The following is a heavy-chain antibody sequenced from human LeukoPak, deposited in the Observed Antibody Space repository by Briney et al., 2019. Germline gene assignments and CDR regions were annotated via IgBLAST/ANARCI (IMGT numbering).Heavy chain of an antibody. D-gene: IGHD5-18*01. V-gene: IGHV1-8*01. CDR3: AKGDKPVIAMVKFDY. J-gene: IGHJ4*02. CDR1: GYTFTSYD. Sequence: GASVKVSCKASGYTFTSYDINWVRQATGQGLEWMGWMNPNSGNTGYAQKFQGRVTMTRNTSISTAYMELSSLRSEDTAVYYCAKGDKPVIAMVKFDYWGQGTLVTVSS. CDR2: MNPNSGNT.